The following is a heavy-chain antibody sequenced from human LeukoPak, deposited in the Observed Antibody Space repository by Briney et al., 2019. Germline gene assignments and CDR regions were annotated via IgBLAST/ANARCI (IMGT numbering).Heavy chain of an antibody. V-gene: IGHV3-23*01. CDR1: GFTFSNYA. Sequence: GGSLRLSCVASGFTFSNYAMSWVHQAPGKGLEWVSVISDSGGNTYYADSVKGRFTISRDNSKNTLHLQMNSLRAEDTAVYYCASGGWWPDKTTYAFDIWGQGTMVTVSS. D-gene: IGHD2-15*01. J-gene: IGHJ3*02. CDR2: ISDSGGNT. CDR3: ASGGWWPDKTTYAFDI.